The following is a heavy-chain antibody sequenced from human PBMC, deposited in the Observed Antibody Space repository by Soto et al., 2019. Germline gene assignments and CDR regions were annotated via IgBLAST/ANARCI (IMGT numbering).Heavy chain of an antibody. CDR1: GYTFTSYY. J-gene: IGHJ4*02. CDR3: AGSRLKTRWGLGY. V-gene: IGHV1-46*01. CDR2: INPSGGST. Sequence: QVQLVQSGAEVKKPGASVKVSCKASGYTFTSYYMHWVRQAPGQGLEWMGIINPSGGSTSYAQKFQGRVTMTRDTSTSTVYMELSSLRSEDTAVYYGAGSRLKTRWGLGYWGQGTLVTVSS. D-gene: IGHD3-16*01.